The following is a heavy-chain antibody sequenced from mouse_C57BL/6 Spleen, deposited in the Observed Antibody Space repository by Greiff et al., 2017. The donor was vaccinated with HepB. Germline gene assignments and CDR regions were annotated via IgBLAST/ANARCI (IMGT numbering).Heavy chain of an antibody. CDR1: GYTFTDHI. Sequence: LQESGAELASPGASVTLSCKASGYTFTDHIMNWVKKRPGQGLEWIGRIYPVSGETNYNQKLMGKATFSVDRSSSTVYMVLNSLTSEDPAVYYCTAVSSYDWYFDVWGTGTTVTVSS. V-gene: IGHV1-11*01. J-gene: IGHJ1*03. D-gene: IGHD1-1*01. CDR3: TAVSSYDWYFDV. CDR2: IYPVSGET.